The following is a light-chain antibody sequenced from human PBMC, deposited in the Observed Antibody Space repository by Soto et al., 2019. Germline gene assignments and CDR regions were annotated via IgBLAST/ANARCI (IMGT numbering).Light chain of an antibody. V-gene: IGKV1-39*01. CDR2: GAS. J-gene: IGKJ4*01. CDR1: QYITTY. CDR3: QQSFSVPLT. Sequence: DIQMTQSPSSLSASVGWRVTITCRASQYITTYLNWYQHKPGTAPKLLIYGASSLQSGVPSRFSGNGSGTDFTLTISSLQPEDFATYYCQQSFSVPLTFGGGTKVDIK.